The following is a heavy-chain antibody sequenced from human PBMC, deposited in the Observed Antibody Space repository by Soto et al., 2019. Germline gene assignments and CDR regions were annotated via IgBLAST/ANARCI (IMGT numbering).Heavy chain of an antibody. Sequence: GGSLRLSCAASGFTFSSYAMHWVRQAPGKGLEWVAVISYDGSNKYYADSVKGRFTISRDNSKNTLYLQMNSLRAEDTAVYYCARAGDYSNYGNYYYYYGMDVWGQGTTVTVSS. CDR2: ISYDGSNK. D-gene: IGHD4-4*01. J-gene: IGHJ6*02. V-gene: IGHV3-30-3*01. CDR1: GFTFSSYA. CDR3: ARAGDYSNYGNYYYYYGMDV.